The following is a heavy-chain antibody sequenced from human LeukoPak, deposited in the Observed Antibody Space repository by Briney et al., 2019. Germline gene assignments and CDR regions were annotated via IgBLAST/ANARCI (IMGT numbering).Heavy chain of an antibody. D-gene: IGHD2-2*01. V-gene: IGHV3-30*02. J-gene: IGHJ5*02. CDR1: AFTFSSDG. CDR3: AKESGYRSSTSCPNL. Sequence: GGSLILCCTAPAFTFSSDGMHWVRQAPVKGMKRVAFIRYDGSNKYYADFVKGLFTISRDNSKNTLYLQMNSLRAEDTAVYYCAKESGYRSSTSCPNLWGQGTLVTVSS. CDR2: IRYDGSNK.